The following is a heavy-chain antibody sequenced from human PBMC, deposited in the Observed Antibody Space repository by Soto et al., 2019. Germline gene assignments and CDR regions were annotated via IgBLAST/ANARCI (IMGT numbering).Heavy chain of an antibody. CDR3: ARDKGSGGDCWSGRDYYYYGMDV. V-gene: IGHV1-2*04. Sequence: ASVKVSCKASGYTFTGYYMHWVRQAPGQGLEWMGWINPNSGGTNYAQKFQGWVTMTRDTSISTAYMELSRLRSDDTAVYYCARDKGSGGDCWSGRDYYYYGMDVWGQGTTVTVSS. J-gene: IGHJ6*02. CDR1: GYTFTGYY. CDR2: INPNSGGT. D-gene: IGHD3-3*01.